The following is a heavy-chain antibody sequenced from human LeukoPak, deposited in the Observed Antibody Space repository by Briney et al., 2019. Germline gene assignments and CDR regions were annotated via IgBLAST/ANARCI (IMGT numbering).Heavy chain of an antibody. Sequence: SETLSLTCAVSGSSISSGGYSWSRIRQPPGKGLEWIGYIYHSGSTYYNPSLKSRVTISVDRSKNQFSLKLSSVTAADTAVYYCARGRYYDFWSGYYTSLYFDYWGQGTLVTVSS. D-gene: IGHD3-3*01. CDR3: ARGRYYDFWSGYYTSLYFDY. CDR2: IYHSGST. CDR1: GSSISSGGYS. V-gene: IGHV4-30-2*01. J-gene: IGHJ4*02.